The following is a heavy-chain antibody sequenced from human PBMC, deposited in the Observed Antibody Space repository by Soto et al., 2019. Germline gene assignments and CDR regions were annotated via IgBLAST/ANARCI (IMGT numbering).Heavy chain of an antibody. CDR2: INPNSGGT. CDR1: GYTFTGYY. CDR3: ARDETYYYDSSGYSVY. D-gene: IGHD3-22*01. V-gene: IGHV1-2*02. J-gene: IGHJ4*02. Sequence: ASVKVSCKASGYTFTGYYMHWVRQAPGQGLEWMGWINPNSGGTNYAQKFQGRVTMTRDTSISTAYMELSRLRSDDTAVYYCARDETYYYDSSGYSVYWGQGTLVTVSS.